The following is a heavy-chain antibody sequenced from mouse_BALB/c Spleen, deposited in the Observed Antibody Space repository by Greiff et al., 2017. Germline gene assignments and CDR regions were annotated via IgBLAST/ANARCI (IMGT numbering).Heavy chain of an antibody. V-gene: IGHV5-6*02. CDR2: ISSGGSYT. D-gene: IGHD1-1*01. J-gene: IGHJ4*01. CDR1: GFTFSSYG. CDR3: ARHGSSPHYSAMDY. Sequence: EVKLVESGGDLVKPGGSLKLSCAASGFTFSSYGMSWVRQTPDKRLEWVATISSGGSYTYYPDSVKGRFTISRDNAKNTLYLQMSSLKSEDTAMYYCARHGSSPHYSAMDYWGQGTSVTVSS.